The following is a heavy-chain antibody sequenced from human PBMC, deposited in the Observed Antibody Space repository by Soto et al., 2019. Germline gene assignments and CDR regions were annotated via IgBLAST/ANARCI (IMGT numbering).Heavy chain of an antibody. CDR2: ISSSGGHT. Sequence: EVQLLESGGGLVQPGGSLRLSCAASGFTFSSYAMSWVRQAPGKGLQWVSAISSSGGHTYSADSVKGRFTISRDNSKNTVYLPKNSVRDDDTALYYCMKESAYTGVGDYWGQGTLVSVSS. CDR1: GFTFSSYA. J-gene: IGHJ4*02. D-gene: IGHD2-8*01. V-gene: IGHV3-23*01. CDR3: MKESAYTGVGDY.